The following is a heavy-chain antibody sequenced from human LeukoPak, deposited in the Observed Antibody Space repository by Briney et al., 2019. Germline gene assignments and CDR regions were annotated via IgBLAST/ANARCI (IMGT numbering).Heavy chain of an antibody. D-gene: IGHD3-3*01. V-gene: IGHV1-18*01. CDR1: GGTFSSYA. Sequence: VASVKVSCKASGGTFSSYAISWVRQAPGQGLEWMGWISAYNGNTNYAQKLQGRVTMTTDTSTSTAYMELRSLRSDDTAVYYCARDHSLYYDFWSGYYTDYMDVWGKGTTVTVSS. CDR2: ISAYNGNT. CDR3: ARDHSLYYDFWSGYYTDYMDV. J-gene: IGHJ6*03.